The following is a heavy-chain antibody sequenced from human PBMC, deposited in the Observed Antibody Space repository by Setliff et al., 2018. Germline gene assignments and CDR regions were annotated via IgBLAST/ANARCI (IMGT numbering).Heavy chain of an antibody. V-gene: IGHV3-48*03. D-gene: IGHD3-16*01. J-gene: IGHJ4*02. Sequence: LSLTCTVSGGSISSSYWSWVRQPPGKGLEWVSYITSSGTTTFYTDSVKGRFAISRDNAKNSLYLQINSLRVEDTAVYYCAKGGTHESDYWGQGTLVTVSS. CDR1: GGSISSSY. CDR3: AKGGTHESDY. CDR2: ITSSGTTT.